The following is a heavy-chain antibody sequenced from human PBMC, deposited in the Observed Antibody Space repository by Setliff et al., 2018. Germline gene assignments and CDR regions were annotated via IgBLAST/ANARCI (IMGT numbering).Heavy chain of an antibody. CDR3: VRVLDYYDSNGYSVDAFDV. Sequence: GSLRLSCAASGFTLSDHYMDWVRQAPGKGLEWVGRIRKKTKSYSTDYAASVKGRFTMSRDDLKNSVDLQMNSLKTEDTAVYYCVRVLDYYDSNGYSVDAFDVWGQGTMVTVSS. J-gene: IGHJ3*01. V-gene: IGHV3-72*01. CDR1: GFTLSDHY. CDR2: IRKKTKSYST. D-gene: IGHD3-22*01.